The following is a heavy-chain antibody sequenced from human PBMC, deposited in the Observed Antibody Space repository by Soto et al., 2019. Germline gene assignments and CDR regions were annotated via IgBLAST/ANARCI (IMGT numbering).Heavy chain of an antibody. J-gene: IGHJ6*02. Sequence: GGSLRLSCAASGFTFSSYAMSWVRQAPGKGLEWVSAISGSGGSTYYADSVKGRFTISRDNSKNTLYLQMNSLRAEDTAVYYCASSLPQYCGGDCYSPYGMDVWGQGTTVTVSS. D-gene: IGHD2-21*02. CDR2: ISGSGGST. V-gene: IGHV3-23*01. CDR1: GFTFSSYA. CDR3: ASSLPQYCGGDCYSPYGMDV.